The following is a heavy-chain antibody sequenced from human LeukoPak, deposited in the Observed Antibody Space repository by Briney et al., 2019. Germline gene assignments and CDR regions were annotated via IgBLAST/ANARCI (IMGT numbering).Heavy chain of an antibody. Sequence: SETLSLTCTVSGGSVSSYYWSWIRQPPGKGLEWLGYIYYSGSTSYNPSLRSRVTISLDTSKNPFSLKLNSVTAADTAVYYCARTYNYDTIVYYFDYWGQGILVTVSS. CDR3: ARTYNYDTIVYYFDY. J-gene: IGHJ4*02. D-gene: IGHD3-16*01. CDR1: GGSVSSYY. CDR2: IYYSGST. V-gene: IGHV4-59*02.